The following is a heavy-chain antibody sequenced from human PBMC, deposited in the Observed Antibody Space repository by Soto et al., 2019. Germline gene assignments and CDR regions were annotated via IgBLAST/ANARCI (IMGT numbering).Heavy chain of an antibody. CDR2: ISGSGGST. CDR3: AKDQMDGYDSDY. V-gene: IGHV3-23*01. CDR1: GFTFSSYA. Sequence: VGSLRLSCAASGFTFSSYAMSWVRQAPGKGLEWVSAISGSGGSTYYADSVKGRFTISRDNSKNTLYLQMNSLRAEDTAVYYCAKDQMDGYDSDYWGQGTLVTVSS. J-gene: IGHJ4*02. D-gene: IGHD5-12*01.